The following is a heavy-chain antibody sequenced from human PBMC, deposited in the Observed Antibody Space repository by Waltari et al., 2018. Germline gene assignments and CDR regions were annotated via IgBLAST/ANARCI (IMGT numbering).Heavy chain of an antibody. CDR2: IYHSGTT. V-gene: IGHV4-4*02. CDR1: GDSISRHHW. Sequence: QVQLQESGPGLVKPSGTLSLTGAVSGDSISRHHWWTWVRLPPGKGLEWIGEIYHSGTTNYNTSRKSRVTISVDKSKNHFSLKLRSVTAADTAVYYCARGVIAAAGGNYYYSGMDVWGQGTTITVS. CDR3: ARGVIAAAGGNYYYSGMDV. J-gene: IGHJ6*02. D-gene: IGHD6-13*01.